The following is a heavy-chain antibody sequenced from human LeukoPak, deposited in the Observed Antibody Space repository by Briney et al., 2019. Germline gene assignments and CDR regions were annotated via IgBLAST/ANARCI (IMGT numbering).Heavy chain of an antibody. D-gene: IGHD2-8*01. J-gene: IGHJ4*02. Sequence: SETLSLTCNVSGGSMSSYYWNWIRQPAGKGLEWIGRIYSSGTTDYNPSLKSRVTMSVDTSKNQFSLKLSSVTAADTAVYYCARGEWWDRLDYWGQGTLVTVSS. V-gene: IGHV4-4*07. CDR3: ARGEWWDRLDY. CDR2: IYSSGTT. CDR1: GGSMSSYY.